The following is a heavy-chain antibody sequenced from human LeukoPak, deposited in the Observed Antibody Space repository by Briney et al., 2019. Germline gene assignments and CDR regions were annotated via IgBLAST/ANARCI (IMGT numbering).Heavy chain of an antibody. Sequence: PSETLSLTCAVSGYSISSDYYSGLRRPPPGEGQEGIEIIYHSGSTYYNPSLKSRVTISVDTSKNQFSLKLNSVTAADTAVYYCARHPASTGFSNLFYPWGQGTLVTVSS. CDR2: IYHSGST. CDR1: GYSISSDYY. D-gene: IGHD2-15*01. CDR3: ARHPASTGFSNLFYP. V-gene: IGHV4-38-2*01. J-gene: IGHJ5*02.